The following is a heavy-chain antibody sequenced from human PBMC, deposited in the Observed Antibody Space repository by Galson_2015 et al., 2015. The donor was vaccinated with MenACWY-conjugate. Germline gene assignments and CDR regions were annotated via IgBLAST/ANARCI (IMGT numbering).Heavy chain of an antibody. V-gene: IGHV3-7*01. CDR3: ARGPLVVVAD. CDR2: INQDGSET. D-gene: IGHD2-15*01. CDR1: GFAFSNYW. Sequence: SLRLSCAASGFAFSNYWMSWVRQAPGQGLEWVANINQDGSETYYVDSVKGRFTISRDNAKNSVYLQLNSLKVEDTAVSYCARGPLVVVADWGQGTLVTVSS. J-gene: IGHJ4*02.